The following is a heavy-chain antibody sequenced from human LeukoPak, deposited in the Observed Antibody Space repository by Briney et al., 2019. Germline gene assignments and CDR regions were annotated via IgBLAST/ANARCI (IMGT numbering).Heavy chain of an antibody. J-gene: IGHJ4*02. D-gene: IGHD5-18*01. CDR3: APEGGYSYDY. V-gene: IGHV3-7*01. CDR2: INEDGSGK. CDR1: GFTFSNFA. Sequence: GGSLRPSCAASGFTFSNFAMSWVRQAPGRGLEWVAKINEDGSGKNYVDSVMGRFTISRDNAKNTLYLQMNSLRAEDTAVYYCAPEGGYSYDYWGQGTLVTVSS.